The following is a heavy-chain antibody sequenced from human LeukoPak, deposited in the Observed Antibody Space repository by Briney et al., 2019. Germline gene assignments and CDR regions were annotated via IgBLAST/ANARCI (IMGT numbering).Heavy chain of an antibody. V-gene: IGHV3-48*03. CDR2: ISSRGTTI. CDR1: GFTFSSYE. D-gene: IGHD3-10*01. Sequence: GGSLTLSCAASGFTFSSYEVNWVRQAPGKGLEWVSYISSRGTTIFYADSVRGRFTISRDNAKNSLYLEMNSLRAEDTAVYYCARDLQVRGVYFDYWGQGTLVTVSS. J-gene: IGHJ4*02. CDR3: ARDLQVRGVYFDY.